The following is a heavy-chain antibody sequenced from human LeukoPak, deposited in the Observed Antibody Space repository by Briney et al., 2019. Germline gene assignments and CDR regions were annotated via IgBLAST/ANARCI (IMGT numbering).Heavy chain of an antibody. J-gene: IGHJ4*02. CDR3: ARGNGLLWFGELSSRLYYFDY. CDR2: INHSGST. V-gene: IGHV4-34*01. D-gene: IGHD3-10*01. CDR1: GGSFSGYY. Sequence: SETLSLTCAVYGGSFSGYYWSWIRQPPGKGLEWIGEINHSGSTNYNPSLKSRVTISVDTSKNQFSLKLSSVTAADTAVYYCARGNGLLWFGELSSRLYYFDYWGQGTLVTVSS.